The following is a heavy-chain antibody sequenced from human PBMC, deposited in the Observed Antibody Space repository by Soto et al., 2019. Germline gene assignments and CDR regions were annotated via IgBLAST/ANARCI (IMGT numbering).Heavy chain of an antibody. CDR1: GFTFSSYS. CDR2: ISISSSYI. J-gene: IGHJ3*02. CDR3: ARDKTPYYYDSSAPNDAFDI. D-gene: IGHD3-22*01. V-gene: IGHV3-21*01. Sequence: GGYRRLSGAASGFTFSSYSMNWVRQAPGKGLEWVSSISISSSYIYYADSVKGRFTISRDNAKNSLYLQMNSLRAEDTAVYYCARDKTPYYYDSSAPNDAFDIWGQGTMVTVSS.